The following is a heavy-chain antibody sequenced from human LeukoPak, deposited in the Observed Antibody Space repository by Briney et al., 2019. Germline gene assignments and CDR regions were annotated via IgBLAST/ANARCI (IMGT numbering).Heavy chain of an antibody. CDR1: GFTFNDDW. CDR2: IKQDGGEK. D-gene: IGHD3-9*01. V-gene: IGHV3-7*03. J-gene: IGHJ1*01. CDR3: ARVRLANTPEFFQH. Sequence: VGSLRLSSAASGFTFNDDWMSWGRQAPGKGLEWVASIKQDGGEKRYVDSVKGRFTISRDNTENSLYLQMNSLGAEDTALYYCARVRLANTPEFFQHWGQGTLVTVSS.